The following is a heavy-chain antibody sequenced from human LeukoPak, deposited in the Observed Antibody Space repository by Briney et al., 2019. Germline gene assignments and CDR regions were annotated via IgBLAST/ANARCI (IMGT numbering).Heavy chain of an antibody. V-gene: IGHV4-61*01. CDR1: GDSVTSGTYF. D-gene: IGHD5-12*01. Sequence: SETLSLTCTVSGDSVTSGTYFWTWIRQPPGKGLEWIGYIYYSGSTNYNPSLKSRVTISADTSKYQFSLKLSSVTAADTAMYYCARDSPLYSGYDVFDYWGQGTLVTVSS. CDR3: ARDSPLYSGYDVFDY. J-gene: IGHJ4*02. CDR2: IYYSGST.